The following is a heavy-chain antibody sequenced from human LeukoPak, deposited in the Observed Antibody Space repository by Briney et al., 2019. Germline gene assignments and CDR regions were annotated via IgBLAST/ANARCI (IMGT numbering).Heavy chain of an antibody. CDR3: ARGHSYDLPYYMDV. J-gene: IGHJ6*03. CDR2: IIPIFGTA. D-gene: IGHD5-12*01. CDR1: GGTFSSYA. V-gene: IGHV1-69*05. Sequence: GASVKVSCKASGGTFSSYAISWVRQAPGQGLEWMGGIIPIFGTANYAQKFQGRVTITTDESTSTAYMELSSLRSEDTAVYYCARGHSYDLPYYMDVWGKGTTVTVSS.